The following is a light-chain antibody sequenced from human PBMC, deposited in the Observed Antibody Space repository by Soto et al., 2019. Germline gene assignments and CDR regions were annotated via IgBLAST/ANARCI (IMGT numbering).Light chain of an antibody. V-gene: IGLV1-44*01. CDR3: EAWDDSLNGHV. J-gene: IGLJ1*01. CDR2: TTN. CDR1: SSNIGTSS. Sequence: QSALTQPHSASGTPGQRVTISCSGSSSNIGTSSVHWFQQLPGTAPKLLISTTNQRPSGVPERFSGSKSGTSASLAISGLQSEDEADHYCEAWDDSLNGHVFGTGTKVTVL.